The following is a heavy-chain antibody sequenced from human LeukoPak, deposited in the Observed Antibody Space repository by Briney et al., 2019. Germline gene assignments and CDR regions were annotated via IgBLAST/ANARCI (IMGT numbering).Heavy chain of an antibody. D-gene: IGHD2-15*01. CDR1: GFTFSSYW. CDR3: AREDCSGGSRYSGFAVY. Sequence: GGSLRLSCAASGFTFSSYWMSWVRQAPGKGLEWVANIKQDGSEKYYVDSVKGRFTISRDNAKNSLYLQMNSLRAEDTAVYYCAREDCSGGSRYSGFAVYRGQGTPGTVSS. CDR2: IKQDGSEK. V-gene: IGHV3-7*01. J-gene: IGHJ4*02.